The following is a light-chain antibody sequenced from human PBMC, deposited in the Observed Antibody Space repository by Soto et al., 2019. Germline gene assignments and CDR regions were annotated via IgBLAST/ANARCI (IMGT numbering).Light chain of an antibody. Sequence: VLMQSPCTLSLSPGERATLSCRASQSVSRSYLAWYQQKPGQAPRLLIYGASSRATGIPDRFSGSGSGTDFSLTISRLEPEDFAVYFCQQYGTSLRTFGQGTKVDIK. V-gene: IGKV3-20*01. CDR2: GAS. CDR3: QQYGTSLRT. CDR1: QSVSRSY. J-gene: IGKJ1*01.